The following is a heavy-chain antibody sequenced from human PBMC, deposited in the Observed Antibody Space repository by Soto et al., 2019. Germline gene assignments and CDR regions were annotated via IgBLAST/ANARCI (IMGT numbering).Heavy chain of an antibody. CDR3: ARPGGSSSYFDY. CDR2: IYYSGST. CDR1: GGSISSSSYY. D-gene: IGHD6-6*01. V-gene: IGHV4-39*01. J-gene: IGHJ4*02. Sequence: PSETLSLTCTVSGGSISSSSYYWGWIRQPPGKGLEWIGSIYYSGSTYYNPSLKSRVTISVDTSKNQFSLKLSSVTAADTAVYYCARPGGSSSYFDYWGQGTLVTVSS.